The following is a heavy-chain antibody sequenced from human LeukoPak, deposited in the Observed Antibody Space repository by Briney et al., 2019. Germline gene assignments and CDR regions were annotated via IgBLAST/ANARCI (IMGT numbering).Heavy chain of an antibody. D-gene: IGHD3-22*01. Sequence: GGSLRLSCAASGFTFSSYGMSWVRQAPGKGLEWVSSLSSSSSYIYYADSVKGRFTISRDNAKKSLYLQMNSLRAEDTAVYYCARSTFYYDSSGYSSGHFDYWGQGTLVTVSS. J-gene: IGHJ4*02. CDR2: LSSSSSYI. V-gene: IGHV3-21*01. CDR1: GFTFSSYG. CDR3: ARSTFYYDSSGYSSGHFDY.